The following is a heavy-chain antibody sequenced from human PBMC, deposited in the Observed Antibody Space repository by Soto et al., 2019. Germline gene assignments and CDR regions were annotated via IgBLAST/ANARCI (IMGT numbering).Heavy chain of an antibody. CDR3: ARRRSSYYYYGMDV. CDR1: GGSISSSSYY. CDR2: IYYSGST. Sequence: PSETLSLTCTVSGGSISSSSYYWGWIRQPPGKGLEWIGSIYYSGSTYYNPSLKSRVTISVDTSKNQFSLKLSSVTAADTAVYYCARRRSSYYYYGMDVWGQGTTVT. V-gene: IGHV4-39*01. J-gene: IGHJ6*02.